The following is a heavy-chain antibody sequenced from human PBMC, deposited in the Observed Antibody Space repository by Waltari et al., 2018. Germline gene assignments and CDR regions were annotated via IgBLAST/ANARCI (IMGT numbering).Heavy chain of an antibody. Sequence: QVQLQESGPGLVTPSETLSLTCTVSGGSISSFFWHWIRQSAEKGLEWLGRSHIIEDTHYNPSLSSRLTMSLDTSKNQFSLRLNSVTAADTATYYCARGFGSETYSNWFDPWGQGIPVTVSS. V-gene: IGHV4-4*07. CDR1: GGSISSFF. CDR3: ARGFGSETYSNWFDP. CDR2: SHIIEDT. D-gene: IGHD3-10*01. J-gene: IGHJ5*02.